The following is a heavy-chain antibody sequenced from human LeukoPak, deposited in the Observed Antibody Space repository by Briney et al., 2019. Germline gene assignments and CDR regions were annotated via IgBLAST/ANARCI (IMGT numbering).Heavy chain of an antibody. Sequence: SETLSLTCTVSGGSIISYDWSWIRQSAGKGLEWIGRFYTSGTANFNPYFNSRVTMSVDTSKNQFSLKLRSVTAADTAVYYCARERQAAGSYWFDPWGQGTLVTVSS. J-gene: IGHJ5*02. CDR2: FYTSGTA. CDR3: ARERQAAGSYWFDP. CDR1: GGSIISYD. D-gene: IGHD6-13*01. V-gene: IGHV4-4*07.